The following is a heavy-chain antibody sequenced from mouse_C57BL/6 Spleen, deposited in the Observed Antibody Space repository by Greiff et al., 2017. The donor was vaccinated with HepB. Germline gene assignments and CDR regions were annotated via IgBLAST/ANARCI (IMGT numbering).Heavy chain of an antibody. J-gene: IGHJ4*01. D-gene: IGHD2-1*01. CDR3: ARPGNPEKTWAMDY. CDR1: GYTFTGYW. CDR2: ILPGSGST. V-gene: IGHV1-9*01. Sequence: QVQLQQSGAELMKPGASVKLSCKASGYTFTGYWIEWVKQRPGHGLEWIGEILPGSGSTNYNEKFKGKATLTADTSSNTAYMQLSSLTTEDSAIYYCARPGNPEKTWAMDYWGQGTTVTVSS.